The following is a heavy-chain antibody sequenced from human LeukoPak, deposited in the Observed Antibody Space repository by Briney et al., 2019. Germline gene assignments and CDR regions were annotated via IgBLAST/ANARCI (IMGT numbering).Heavy chain of an antibody. D-gene: IGHD3-10*01. CDR3: ARTGFWVRGVISYCDY. V-gene: IGHV4-39*02. Sequence: PSETLSLTCTVTGGSIGSSNYYSVWFRQPPGKSLEWIGSIYYTGITYQNPSLKSRVTISVDTSNNHFSLRLTSVTAADTAVYYCARTGFWVRGVISYCDYWGQGTLVTV. CDR1: GGSIGSSNYY. J-gene: IGHJ4*02. CDR2: IYYTGIT.